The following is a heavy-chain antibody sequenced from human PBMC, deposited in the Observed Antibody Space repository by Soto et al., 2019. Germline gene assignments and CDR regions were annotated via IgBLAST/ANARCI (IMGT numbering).Heavy chain of an antibody. Sequence: ASVKVSCKVSGYTLTELSMHWVRQAPGKGLEWMGGFDPEDGETIYAQKFQGRVTMTEDTSTDTAYMELSSLRSEDMAVYYCATVSYCSGGSCYYYYYGMDVWGQGTTVTVSS. CDR3: ATVSYCSGGSCYYYYYGMDV. D-gene: IGHD2-15*01. V-gene: IGHV1-24*01. J-gene: IGHJ6*02. CDR2: FDPEDGET. CDR1: GYTLTELS.